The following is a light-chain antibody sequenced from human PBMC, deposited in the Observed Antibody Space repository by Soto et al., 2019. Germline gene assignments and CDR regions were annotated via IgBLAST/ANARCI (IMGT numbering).Light chain of an antibody. V-gene: IGLV2-8*01. J-gene: IGLJ2*01. CDR3: SSYGGTNSLKV. CDR1: SSDVGGYNY. CDR2: EVS. Sequence: QSALTQPPSASGFPGQSVTISCTGTSSDVGGYNYVSWYQQHPGKAPKVMMYEVSKRPSGVPDRFSGSKSGNTASLTVSGLQAEDEADYYCSSYGGTNSLKVFGGGTKLTVL.